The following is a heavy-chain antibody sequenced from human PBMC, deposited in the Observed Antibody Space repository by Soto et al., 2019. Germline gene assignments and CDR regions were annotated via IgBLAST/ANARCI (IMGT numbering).Heavy chain of an antibody. J-gene: IGHJ6*02. CDR2: IYYSGST. CDR1: GGSISSGDYY. V-gene: IGHV4-30-4*01. CDR3: ARVVRSYYLIYYYYGMDV. D-gene: IGHD1-26*01. Sequence: QVQLQESGPGLVKPSQTLSLTCTVSGGSISSGDYYWSWIRQPPGKGLEWIGYIYYSGSTYYNPSLKSRVTIAVDTSKNQFSLKLSSVPAADTAVYYCARVVRSYYLIYYYYGMDVWGQGTTVTVSS.